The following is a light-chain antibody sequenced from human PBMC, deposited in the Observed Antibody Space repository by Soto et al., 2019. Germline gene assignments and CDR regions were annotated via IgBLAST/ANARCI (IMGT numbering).Light chain of an antibody. V-gene: IGKV3-20*01. CDR2: GAS. CDR3: QQYGSSPPWT. J-gene: IGKJ1*01. Sequence: EIVLTQSPGTLSLSPGERATLSCRASQSVSSSYLAWHQQKPGQAPRLLIYGASSRATGIPDRFSGSGSGTDFTLTISRLEPEDFAVYYYQQYGSSPPWTFGHGTKVEIK. CDR1: QSVSSSY.